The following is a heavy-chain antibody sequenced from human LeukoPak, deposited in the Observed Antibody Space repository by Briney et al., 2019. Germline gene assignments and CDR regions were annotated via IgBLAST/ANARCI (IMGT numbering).Heavy chain of an antibody. CDR3: ATDPGYCSSTSCYTDY. D-gene: IGHD2-2*01. J-gene: IGHJ4*02. Sequence: ASVKVSCTVSGYTLTELSMHWVRQAPGKGLEWMGGFDPEDGETIYAQKFQGRVTMTEDTSTDTAYMELSSLRSEDTAVYYCATDPGYCSSTSCYTDYWGQGTLVTVSS. CDR1: GYTLTELS. CDR2: FDPEDGET. V-gene: IGHV1-24*01.